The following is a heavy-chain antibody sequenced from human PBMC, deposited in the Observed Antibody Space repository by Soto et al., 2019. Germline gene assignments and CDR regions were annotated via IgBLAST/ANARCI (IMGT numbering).Heavy chain of an antibody. CDR3: ARDPKFCSSTSCYKVGSSTPGGGMDA. CDR2: ISAYNGNT. CDR1: SYTFTSYG. D-gene: IGHD2-2*02. V-gene: IGHV1-18*01. J-gene: IGHJ6*04. Sequence: VASVNVSCKASSYTFTSYGISWVRQAPGQGLEWMGWISAYNGNTNYAQKLQGRVTMTTDTSTSTAYMELRSLRSDDTAVYYCARDPKFCSSTSCYKVGSSTPGGGMDAWGKGTTVIVSS.